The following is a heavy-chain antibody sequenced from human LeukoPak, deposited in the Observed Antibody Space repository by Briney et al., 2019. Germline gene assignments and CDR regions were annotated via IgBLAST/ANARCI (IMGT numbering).Heavy chain of an antibody. Sequence: AASVKVSCKASGYTFTGYYIHWVRQAPGQGLEWMGIINPSDGTTSYAQKFQGRVTMTRATSTSTVYMEVRSLRSEDTAVYYCARAPANKYDSRLPEDYWGQGTLVTVSS. CDR1: GYTFTGYY. CDR3: ARAPANKYDSRLPEDY. D-gene: IGHD3-22*01. J-gene: IGHJ4*02. CDR2: INPSDGTT. V-gene: IGHV1-46*01.